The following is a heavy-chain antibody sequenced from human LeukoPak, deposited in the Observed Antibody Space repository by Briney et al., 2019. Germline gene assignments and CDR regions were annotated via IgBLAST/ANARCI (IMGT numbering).Heavy chain of an antibody. J-gene: IGHJ4*02. CDR3: ARDERLLSFLK. CDR2: IKQDGSGK. V-gene: IGHV3-7*03. Sequence: GGSLRLSCVASGFRFSSYGMHWVRQAPGKGLEWVANIKQDGSGKYYVDSVKGRFTISRDNAKNSLYLQMNSLRAEDTAIYYCARDERLLSFLKWGQGTLVTVSS. CDR1: GFRFSSYG. D-gene: IGHD3-3*01.